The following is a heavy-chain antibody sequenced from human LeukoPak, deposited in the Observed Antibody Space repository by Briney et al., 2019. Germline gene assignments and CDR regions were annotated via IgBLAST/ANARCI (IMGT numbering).Heavy chain of an antibody. Sequence: GGSLRLSCAASGFTFSSYWMSWVRQAPGKWLEWVANIKQDGSEKYYVDSVKGRFTISRDNAKNSLYLQMNSLRAEDTAVYYCARDSWALYYYDSSGYYSNLDYWGQGTLVTVSS. D-gene: IGHD3-22*01. V-gene: IGHV3-7*01. CDR2: IKQDGSEK. J-gene: IGHJ4*02. CDR1: GFTFSSYW. CDR3: ARDSWALYYYDSSGYYSNLDY.